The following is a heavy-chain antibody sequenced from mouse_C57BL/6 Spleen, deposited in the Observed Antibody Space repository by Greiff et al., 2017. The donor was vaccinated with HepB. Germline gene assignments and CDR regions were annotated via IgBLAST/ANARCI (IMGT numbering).Heavy chain of an antibody. CDR3: TRVCDWFAY. CDR2: ISSGGDYI. CDR1: GFTFSSYA. J-gene: IGHJ3*01. V-gene: IGHV5-9-1*02. Sequence: EVKLMESGEGLVKPGGSLKLSCAASGFTFSSYAMSWVRQTPEKRLEWVAYISSGGDYIYYADTVKGRFTISRDNARNTLYLQMSSLKSEDTAMYYCTRVCDWFAYWGQGTLVTVSA.